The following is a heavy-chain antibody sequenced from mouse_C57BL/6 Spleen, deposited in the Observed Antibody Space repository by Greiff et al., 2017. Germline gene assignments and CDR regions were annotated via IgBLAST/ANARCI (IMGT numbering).Heavy chain of an antibody. CDR1: GFSLTSYG. CDR3: ARGGPLDY. J-gene: IGHJ2*01. Sequence: VKLVESGPGLVQPSQRLSITCTVSGFSLTSYGVHWVRQSPGKGLEWLGVIWSGGSTDYNAAFISRLSISKDNSKSQVFFKMNSLQADDTTIYYCARGGPLDYWGQGTTLTVSS. CDR2: IWSGGST. V-gene: IGHV2-2*01.